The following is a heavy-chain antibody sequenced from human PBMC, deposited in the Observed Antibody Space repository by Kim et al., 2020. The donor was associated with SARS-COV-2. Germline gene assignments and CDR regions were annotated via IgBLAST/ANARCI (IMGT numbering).Heavy chain of an antibody. D-gene: IGHD3-22*01. CDR2: IYSGGST. CDR3: ARDYYDSSGYFHP. J-gene: IGHJ5*02. Sequence: GGSLRLSCAASGFTVSSNYMSWVRQAPGKGLEWVSGIYSGGSTYYSDSVKGRFTISRDNSKNTLYLQMNSLRAEDTAVYYCARDYYDSSGYFHPWGQGTLVTVSS. V-gene: IGHV3-53*01. CDR1: GFTVSSNY.